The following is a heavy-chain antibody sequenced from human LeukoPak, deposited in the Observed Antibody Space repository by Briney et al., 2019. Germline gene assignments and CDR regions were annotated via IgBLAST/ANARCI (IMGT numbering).Heavy chain of an antibody. D-gene: IGHD6-6*01. CDR1: GFTVSNNF. CDR2: IYSGGFT. Sequence: GGSLRLSCAASGFTVSNNFLTWVRQAPGKGLECASLIYSGGFTNYADSVRGRFTISRDNSKNTLYLQMNSLRVEDTAIYFCARGGYRSSSAFYYMDVWGKGTTVTVSS. J-gene: IGHJ6*03. CDR3: ARGGYRSSSAFYYMDV. V-gene: IGHV3-53*01.